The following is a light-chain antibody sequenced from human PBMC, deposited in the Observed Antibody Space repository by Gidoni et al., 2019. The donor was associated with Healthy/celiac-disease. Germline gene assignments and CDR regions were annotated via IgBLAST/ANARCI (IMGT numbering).Light chain of an antibody. Sequence: DIVMTQSPDSLAVSLGERAPINCKSSQSVLYSPNNKNYLAWYQQKPGQPPKLLIYWASTRESGVPDRCSGSGSGTDFTLTISSLQAEDVAVYYCQQYYSTPWTFGQXTKVEIK. V-gene: IGKV4-1*01. CDR3: QQYYSTPWT. CDR1: QSVLYSPNNKNY. J-gene: IGKJ1*01. CDR2: WAS.